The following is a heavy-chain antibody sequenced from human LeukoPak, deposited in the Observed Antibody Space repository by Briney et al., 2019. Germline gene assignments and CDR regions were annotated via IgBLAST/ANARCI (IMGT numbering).Heavy chain of an antibody. D-gene: IGHD3-3*01. V-gene: IGHV4-39*07. J-gene: IGHJ4*02. Sequence: SETLSLTCTVSGGSISSGDYYWSWIRQPPGKGLEWIGEINHSGSTNYNPSLKSRVTISVDTSKNQFSLKLSSVTAADTAVYYCARADQYYGFWSGYYIIDYWGQGTLVTVSS. CDR3: ARADQYYGFWSGYYIIDY. CDR1: GGSISSGDYY. CDR2: INHSGST.